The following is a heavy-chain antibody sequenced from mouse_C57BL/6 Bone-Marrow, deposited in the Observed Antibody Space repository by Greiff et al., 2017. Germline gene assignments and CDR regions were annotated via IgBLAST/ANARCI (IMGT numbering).Heavy chain of an antibody. CDR1: GYTFTEYT. J-gene: IGHJ3*01. V-gene: IGHV1-62-2*01. CDR3: ARHVPGYAGYVAWFAY. Sequence: VQLQQSGAELVKPGASVKLSCKASGYTFTEYTIHWVKQRSGQGLEWIGWFYPGSGSIKYNEKFKDKATLTADKSSSTVYMELSRWTSEDSAVYFCARHVPGYAGYVAWFAYWGQGTLVTVSA. D-gene: IGHD3-1*01. CDR2: FYPGSGSI.